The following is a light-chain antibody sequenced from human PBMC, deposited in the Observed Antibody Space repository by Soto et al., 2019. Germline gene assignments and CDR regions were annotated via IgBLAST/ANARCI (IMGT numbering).Light chain of an antibody. CDR2: GAS. Sequence: EIVLTQCPGTLSLSPGERATLSCRASQNVRSGYLAWYQQKPGQAPRLLIYGASSRATGIPDRLSGSGSGTDFTLTISRMEPEDFAVYYCQQYVNSPYTFGQGTKVDIK. V-gene: IGKV3-20*01. CDR1: QNVRSGY. CDR3: QQYVNSPYT. J-gene: IGKJ2*01.